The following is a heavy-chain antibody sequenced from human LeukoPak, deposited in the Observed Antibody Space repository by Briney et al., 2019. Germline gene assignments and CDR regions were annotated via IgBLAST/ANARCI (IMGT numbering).Heavy chain of an antibody. J-gene: IGHJ4*02. D-gene: IGHD3-9*01. CDR2: ISYDGSNK. Sequence: PGGSLRLSCAASGFTFSSYAMHRVRQAPGKGLEWVAVISYDGSNKYYADSVKGRFTISRDNSKNTLYLQMNSLRAEDTAVYYCARGNYDILTGYDYWGQGTLVTVSS. CDR3: ARGNYDILTGYDY. CDR1: GFTFSSYA. V-gene: IGHV3-30*03.